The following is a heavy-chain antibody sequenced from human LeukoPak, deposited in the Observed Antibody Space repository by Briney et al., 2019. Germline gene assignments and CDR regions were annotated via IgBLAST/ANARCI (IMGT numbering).Heavy chain of an antibody. Sequence: PGGSLRLSCAASGFTFRTYTLNWVRQAPGKGLEWVSSISSSSSYIYYADSVQGRFTISRDKSKNSLYLQLNSLRAEDTAVYYCARVYYGVNDYWGQGTLVTVSP. D-gene: IGHD4-17*01. CDR1: GFTFRTYT. V-gene: IGHV3-21*01. CDR2: ISSSSSYI. J-gene: IGHJ4*02. CDR3: ARVYYGVNDY.